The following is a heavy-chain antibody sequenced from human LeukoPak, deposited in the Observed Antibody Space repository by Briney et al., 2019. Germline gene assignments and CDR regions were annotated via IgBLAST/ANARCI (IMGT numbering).Heavy chain of an antibody. CDR1: GFTFSSYG. D-gene: IGHD3-22*01. CDR3: ARGDDSSGYYPSDFDY. V-gene: IGHV3-30*19. Sequence: GRSLRLSCAASGFTFSSYGMHWVRQAPGKGLEWVAVISCDGSNKYYADSVKGRFTISRDNSKNTLYLQMNSLRAEDTAVYYCARGDDSSGYYPSDFDYWGQGTLVTVSS. CDR2: ISCDGSNK. J-gene: IGHJ4*02.